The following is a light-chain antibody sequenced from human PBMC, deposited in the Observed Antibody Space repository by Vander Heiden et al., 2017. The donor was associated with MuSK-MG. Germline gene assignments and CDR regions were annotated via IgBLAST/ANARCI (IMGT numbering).Light chain of an antibody. CDR1: QGISSA. CDR2: DAS. CDR3: QQFNKDPLT. J-gene: IGKJ4*01. V-gene: IGKV1D-13*01. Sequence: AIQLTQSPSSLSSSVGDRVTITCRASQGISSALAWYQQKPGKAPKLLIYDASSLESGVPSRCSGSGSGTDCTRTSSSLQPEDGATYYCQQFNKDPLTFGGGTKVEIK.